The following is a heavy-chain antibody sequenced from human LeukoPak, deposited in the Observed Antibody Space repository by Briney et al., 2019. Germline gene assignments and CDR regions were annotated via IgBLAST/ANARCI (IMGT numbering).Heavy chain of an antibody. CDR3: ARGEAYYNKNGLPGAALDF. J-gene: IGHJ3*01. CDR2: ISYDGRNE. Sequence: GGSLRLSCTGSGFTFSYHALHWVRQAPGKGLQWLTVISYDGRNEYHADSVTGRFTISRDNSKNTVFLQLNSLRVEDAAIYYCARGEAYYNKNGLPGAALDFWGLGTLVTVSS. CDR1: GFTFSYHA. D-gene: IGHD3-10*01. V-gene: IGHV3-30*04.